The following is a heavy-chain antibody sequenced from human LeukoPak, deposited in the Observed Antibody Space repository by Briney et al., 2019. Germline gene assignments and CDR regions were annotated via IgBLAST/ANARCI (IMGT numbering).Heavy chain of an antibody. J-gene: IGHJ5*02. D-gene: IGHD6-13*01. Sequence: ASVKVSCKASGYTFTSYGISWVRQAPGQGLEWMGWISAYNGNTNYAQKLQGRVTMTTDTSTSTAYMELRSLRSDDTALYYCARHFFGGYSSSWYVWFDPWGQGTLVTVSS. V-gene: IGHV1-18*01. CDR1: GYTFTSYG. CDR2: ISAYNGNT. CDR3: ARHFFGGYSSSWYVWFDP.